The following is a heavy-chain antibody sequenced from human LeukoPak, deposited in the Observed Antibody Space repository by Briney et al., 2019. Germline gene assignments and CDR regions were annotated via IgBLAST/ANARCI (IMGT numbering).Heavy chain of an antibody. D-gene: IGHD2-15*01. CDR1: GGSISSSNW. J-gene: IGHJ4*02. CDR2: IYHSRST. V-gene: IGHV4-4*02. Sequence: SGTLSLTCAVSGGSISSSNWWSWVRQPPGKGLEWIGEIYHSRSTNYNPSLKSRVTISVDKSKNQFSLKLSSVTAADTAVYYCARDLPARGGSWDTTDYWGQGTLVTVSS. CDR3: ARDLPARGGSWDTTDY.